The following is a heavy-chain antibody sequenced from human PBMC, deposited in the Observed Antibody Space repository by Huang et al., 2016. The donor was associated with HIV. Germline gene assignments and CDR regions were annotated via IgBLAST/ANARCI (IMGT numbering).Heavy chain of an antibody. V-gene: IGHV5-51*01. CDR1: GYSFISYW. CDR3: ARLRYVDTASNGMDV. Sequence: EVQLVQSGAEVKKPGESLKISCKGSGYSFISYWIGWVRKMPGKGRAWMGIIYPGDSNIRYSPSFQGQVTISADKSISTAYLQWSSLKASDTAMYYCARLRYVDTASNGMDVWGQGTTVTVSS. J-gene: IGHJ6*02. D-gene: IGHD5-18*01. CDR2: IYPGDSNI.